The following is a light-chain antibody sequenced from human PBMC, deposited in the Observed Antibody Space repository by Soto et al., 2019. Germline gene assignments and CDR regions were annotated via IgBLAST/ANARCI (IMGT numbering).Light chain of an antibody. V-gene: IGKV3-15*01. J-gene: IGKJ4*01. CDR3: QQSYNWPPLT. CDR1: QSVSDN. CDR2: GAS. Sequence: EIVLTQSPATLSVSPGERAILYCRASQSVSDNLAWYQQKPGQAPRLLIYGASTRASGIPARFSGSGSGTEFTLTISSLQSEDFAVYYCQQSYNWPPLTFGGGTKVEIK.